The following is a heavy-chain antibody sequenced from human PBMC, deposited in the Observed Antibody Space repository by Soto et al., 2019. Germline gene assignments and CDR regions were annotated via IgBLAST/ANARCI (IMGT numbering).Heavy chain of an antibody. D-gene: IGHD3-9*01. V-gene: IGHV1-18*01. CDR1: GYTFTSYG. CDR2: ISAYNGNT. CDR3: ARLTGGILTGSDY. J-gene: IGHJ4*02. Sequence: ASVKVSCKASGYTFTSYGISWVRQAPGQGLEWMGWISAYNGNTNYAQKLQGRVTISADKSISTAYLQWSSLKASDTAMYYCARLTGGILTGSDYWGQGTLVTVSS.